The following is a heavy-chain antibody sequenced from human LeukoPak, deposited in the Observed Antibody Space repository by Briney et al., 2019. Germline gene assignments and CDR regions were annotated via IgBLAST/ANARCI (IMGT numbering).Heavy chain of an antibody. Sequence: ASVKVSCKASGYTFSNYGISWVRQAPGLGLEWMGWTSYNGNTNYAQKSQDRVAMTTDTSTTTAYLELRSLESDDPAVYYCARHSGSGWQALGYWGQGTLVTVSS. CDR2: TSYNGNT. CDR3: ARHSGSGWQALGY. D-gene: IGHD6-19*01. CDR1: GYTFSNYG. V-gene: IGHV1-18*04. J-gene: IGHJ4*02.